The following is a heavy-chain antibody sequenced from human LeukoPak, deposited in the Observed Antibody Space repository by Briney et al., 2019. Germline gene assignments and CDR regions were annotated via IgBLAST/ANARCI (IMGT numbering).Heavy chain of an antibody. Sequence: GGSLRLSCAASGFTFSSYGMHWVHQAPGKGLEWVSGIGGSGGFITYYADSVKGRFTVSRDNSKNTLYLQMNSLRADDTAIYYCARDLGWLHYADWGQGTLVTVSS. D-gene: IGHD5-12*01. V-gene: IGHV3-23*01. CDR3: ARDLGWLHYAD. CDR2: IGGSGGFIT. CDR1: GFTFSSYG. J-gene: IGHJ4*02.